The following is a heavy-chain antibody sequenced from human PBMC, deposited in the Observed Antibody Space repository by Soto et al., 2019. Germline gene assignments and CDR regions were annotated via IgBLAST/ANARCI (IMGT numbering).Heavy chain of an antibody. CDR2: IYCDDDK. CDR3: ARGLATLPVFAFDI. V-gene: IGHV2-5*02. D-gene: IGHD6-6*01. J-gene: IGHJ3*02. CDR1: GISLRPSGGG. Sequence: SGPTLVNPTQTLTLTCTLSGISLRPSGGGGGWMRLTPGKALEWLALIYCDDDKHYRPSLKARLTITKDTSKNQAVLTVTNMHPVDTATYYCARGLATLPVFAFDIWGQGTVVTVSS.